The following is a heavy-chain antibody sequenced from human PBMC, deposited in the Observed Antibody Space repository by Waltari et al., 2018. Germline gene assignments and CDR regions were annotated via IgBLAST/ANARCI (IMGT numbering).Heavy chain of an antibody. CDR1: GGSFSGYY. CDR3: ARGEYYDFWSGYLYYFDY. CDR2: INHSGST. J-gene: IGHJ4*02. D-gene: IGHD3-3*01. Sequence: QVQLQQCGAGLLKPSETLSLTCAVYGGSFSGYYWSWIRQPPGKGLEWIGEINHSGSTNYNPSLKSRVTISVDTSKNQFSLKLSSVTAADTAVYYCARGEYYDFWSGYLYYFDYWGQGTLVTVSS. V-gene: IGHV4-34*01.